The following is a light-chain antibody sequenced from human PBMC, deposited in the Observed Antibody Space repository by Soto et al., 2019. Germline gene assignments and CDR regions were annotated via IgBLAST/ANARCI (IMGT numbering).Light chain of an antibody. V-gene: IGKV3D-15*01. CDR1: QSVSSN. CDR2: GAS. J-gene: IGKJ1*01. CDR3: QQYNNWPRT. Sequence: EIVLTQSPGTLSLSPGERATLSSRASQSVSSNYLAWYQQKPGQAPRLLIYGASTRATGIPARFSGSGSGTEFTLTISSLQSEDFAVYYCQQYNNWPRTFGQGTKVDIK.